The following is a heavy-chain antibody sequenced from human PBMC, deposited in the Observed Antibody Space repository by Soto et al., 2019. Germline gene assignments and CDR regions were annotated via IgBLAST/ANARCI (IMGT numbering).Heavy chain of an antibody. D-gene: IGHD6-19*01. J-gene: IGHJ5*02. CDR3: ARGLRGSSGCQQINWFDT. CDR2: IYYSGST. CDR1: GGSVSSGSYY. V-gene: IGHV4-61*01. Sequence: SETLSLTCTVSGGSVSSGSYYWSWIRQPPGKGLEWIGYIYYSGSTNYNPSLKSRVTISVDTSKNQFSLKLSSVTAADTAVYYCARGLRGSSGCQQINWFDTWGQGTLVTVSS.